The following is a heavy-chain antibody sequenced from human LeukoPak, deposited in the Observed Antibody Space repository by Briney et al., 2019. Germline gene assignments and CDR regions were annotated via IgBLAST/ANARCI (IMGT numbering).Heavy chain of an antibody. CDR3: ARAPYSGGYGDYYYYYMDL. CDR2: ITSSSTYI. J-gene: IGHJ6*03. D-gene: IGHD1-26*01. CDR1: GFTFSSDA. Sequence: PGGSLGLSCAASGFTFSSDAMSWVRQAPGKGLEWVTSITSSSTYIYYADSVKGRFTISRDNAKNSLYLQMNSLRAEDTAVYYCARAPYSGGYGDYYYYYMDLWGQGTTVTISS. V-gene: IGHV3-21*01.